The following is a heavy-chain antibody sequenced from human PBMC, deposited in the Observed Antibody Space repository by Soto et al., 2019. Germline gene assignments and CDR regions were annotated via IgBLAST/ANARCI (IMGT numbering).Heavy chain of an antibody. V-gene: IGHV1-69*12. CDR1: GGTSSSYA. J-gene: IGHJ6*02. Sequence: QVQLVQSGAEVKKPGSSVKVSCKASGGTSSSYAISWVRQVPGQGLEWMGGIIPIFGTANYAQKFQGRVTITADESTSTAYMELSSLRSEDTAVYYCASGVYGGNQYYYGMDVWGQGTTVTVSS. CDR2: IIPIFGTA. D-gene: IGHD4-17*01. CDR3: ASGVYGGNQYYYGMDV.